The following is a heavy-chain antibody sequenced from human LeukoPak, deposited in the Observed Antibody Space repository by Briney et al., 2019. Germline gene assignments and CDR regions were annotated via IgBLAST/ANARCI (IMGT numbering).Heavy chain of an antibody. CDR2: IYPGDSDT. CDR3: ARPPVGDWLTPDY. D-gene: IGHD2-21*02. Sequence: GESLKISCKGSGYSFTSYWIGWVRQMPGKGLEGVGIIYPGDSDTRYSPSFQGQVTISADKSISTAYLQWSSLKASDTAMYYCARPPVGDWLTPDYWGQGTLVTVSS. V-gene: IGHV5-51*01. CDR1: GYSFTSYW. J-gene: IGHJ4*02.